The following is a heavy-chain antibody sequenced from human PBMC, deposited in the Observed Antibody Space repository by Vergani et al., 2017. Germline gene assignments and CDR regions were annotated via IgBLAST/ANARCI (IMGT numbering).Heavy chain of an antibody. CDR3: AKEANWNYVRYYYYMDV. V-gene: IGHV3-30*04. D-gene: IGHD1-7*01. CDR2: ISYDGSNK. Sequence: QVQLVESGGGVVQPGRSLRLSCAASGFTFSSYAMHWVRQAPGKGLEWVAVISYDGSNKYYADSVKGRFTISRDNSKNTLYLQMNSLRAEDTAVYYCAKEANWNYVRYYYYMDVWGKGTTVTVSS. J-gene: IGHJ6*03. CDR1: GFTFSSYA.